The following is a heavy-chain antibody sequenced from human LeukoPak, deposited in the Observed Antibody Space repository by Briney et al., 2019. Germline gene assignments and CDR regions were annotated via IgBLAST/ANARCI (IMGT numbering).Heavy chain of an antibody. CDR1: GFTFSSYW. CDR2: IKPNGSDK. J-gene: IGHJ4*02. D-gene: IGHD2-2*01. Sequence: GGSLRLSCAASGFTFSSYWMSWVRQAPGKGLEWVANIKPNGSDKYYADSAKGRFTITRDNATNSLYLQMNSLRAEDTAVYYCARDGGGDIVVVPAVDFDYWGQGTLVTVSS. V-gene: IGHV3-7*03. CDR3: ARDGGGDIVVVPAVDFDY.